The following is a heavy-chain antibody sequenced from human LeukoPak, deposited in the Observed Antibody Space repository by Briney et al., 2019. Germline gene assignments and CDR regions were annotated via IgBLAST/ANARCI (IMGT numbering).Heavy chain of an antibody. J-gene: IGHJ6*03. Sequence: ASVKVSCKASGYTFTSYYMHWVRQAPGQGLEWMGIINPSGGSTSYAQKFQGRATMTRDTSTSTVYMELSSLRSEDTAVYYCARDPKTRYSSSWYVSYYYYMDVWGKGTTVTISS. D-gene: IGHD6-13*01. CDR1: GYTFTSYY. CDR2: INPSGGST. CDR3: ARDPKTRYSSSWYVSYYYYMDV. V-gene: IGHV1-46*01.